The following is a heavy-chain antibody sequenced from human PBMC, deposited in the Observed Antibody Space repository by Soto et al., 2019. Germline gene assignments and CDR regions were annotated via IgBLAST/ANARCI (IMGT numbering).Heavy chain of an antibody. Sequence: SETLSLTCGVYGGSFSGYYWGWIRQSPEKGLEWIGTIYFTGNTYYTPSLKSRLTMSIDTSKNEFSLRLNSVTAADTAVYYCAGQTFTIAAASYGRSNWFDPWGPGTLVTVSS. V-gene: IGHV4-39*01. CDR1: GGSFSGYY. D-gene: IGHD6-25*01. J-gene: IGHJ5*02. CDR2: IYFTGNT. CDR3: AGQTFTIAAASYGRSNWFDP.